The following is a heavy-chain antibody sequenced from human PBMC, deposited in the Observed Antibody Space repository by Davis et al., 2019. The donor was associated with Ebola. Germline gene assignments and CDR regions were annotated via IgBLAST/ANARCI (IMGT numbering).Heavy chain of an antibody. CDR2: IYYSGST. Sequence: MPSETLSLTCTVSGDSISSYYWSWIRQPPGKGLEWIGYIYYSGSTNYNPSLKSRVTISVDTSKNQFSLKLSSVTAADTAVYYCARIDYDFWSGYYEGNWFDPWGQGTLVTVSS. J-gene: IGHJ5*02. D-gene: IGHD3-3*01. CDR3: ARIDYDFWSGYYEGNWFDP. CDR1: GDSISSYY. V-gene: IGHV4-59*01.